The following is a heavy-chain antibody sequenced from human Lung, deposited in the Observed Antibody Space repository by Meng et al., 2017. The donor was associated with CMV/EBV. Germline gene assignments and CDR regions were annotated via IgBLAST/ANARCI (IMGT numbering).Heavy chain of an antibody. D-gene: IGHD4-11*01. J-gene: IGHJ6*01. Sequence: WAAFGWSFRGYSWSWIRQPPGKGLEWFGEFNHSGITNNNPSLKIRVTISVDTSKNQFSLKLRSVTAADMAVYYCARAPPGDSNDRAYYYYGMDVWXQGATVTVSS. CDR2: FNHSGIT. V-gene: IGHV4-34*01. CDR3: ARAPPGDSNDRAYYYYGMDV. CDR1: GWSFRGYS.